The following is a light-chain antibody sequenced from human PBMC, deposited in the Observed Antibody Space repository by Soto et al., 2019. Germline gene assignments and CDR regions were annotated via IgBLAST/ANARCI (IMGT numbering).Light chain of an antibody. J-gene: IGKJ4*02. V-gene: IGKV1-39*01. CDR3: QQSYDKPLT. Sequence: RQMTQSPFSMSTARGDIVSGTSVAIQSSSINLNWYQQKPGKAPKLLIYATSTLQSGFPSRFSGCESGTHITHTFRSLQPDDFAPYQCQQSYDKPLTCGAGTKVDIK. CDR2: ATS. CDR1: QSSSIN.